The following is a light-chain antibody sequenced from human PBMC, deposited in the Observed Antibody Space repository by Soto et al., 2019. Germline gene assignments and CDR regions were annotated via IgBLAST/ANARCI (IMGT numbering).Light chain of an antibody. Sequence: QSALTQPASVSGSPGQTITISCTGTSSDVGGYNCVSWYQQHPGKAPKLMICDVTNRPSGVSNRFSGSKSGSTASLTISGLQAEDEADYYCSSYTSSSTYVFGTGTKVTVL. V-gene: IGLV2-14*01. CDR2: DVT. CDR1: SSDVGGYNC. J-gene: IGLJ1*01. CDR3: SSYTSSSTYV.